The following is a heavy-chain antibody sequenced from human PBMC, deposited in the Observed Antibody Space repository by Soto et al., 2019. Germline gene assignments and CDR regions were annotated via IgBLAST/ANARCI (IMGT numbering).Heavy chain of an antibody. CDR1: GYSFTSYW. CDR2: IYPGDSDT. Sequence: PGESLKISCKGSGYSFTSYWIAWVRQMPGKGLEWMGIIYPGDSDTRYSSSFQGQVTISADKSISTAYLQWSSLKASDTAVYYCARRVLNEGIAAPRGGTWFDSWGQGTLVTVSS. D-gene: IGHD6-13*01. J-gene: IGHJ5*01. CDR3: ARRVLNEGIAAPRGGTWFDS. V-gene: IGHV5-51*01.